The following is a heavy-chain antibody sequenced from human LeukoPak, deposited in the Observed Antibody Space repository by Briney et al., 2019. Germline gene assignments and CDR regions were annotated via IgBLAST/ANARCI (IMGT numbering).Heavy chain of an antibody. J-gene: IGHJ3*02. D-gene: IGHD2/OR15-2a*01. CDR3: ARDSFYSTTDAFDI. CDR1: GFTVSSNY. CDR2: IYSGGST. Sequence: GGSLRLSCAASGFTVSSNYMSWVRQAPGKGLEWVSVIYSGGSTYYAGSVKGRFTISRDNSKNTLYLQMNSLRAEDTAVYYCARDSFYSTTDAFDIWGQGTMVTVSS. V-gene: IGHV3-53*01.